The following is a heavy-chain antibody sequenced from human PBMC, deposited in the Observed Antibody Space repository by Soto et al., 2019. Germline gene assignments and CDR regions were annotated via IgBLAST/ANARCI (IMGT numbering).Heavy chain of an antibody. V-gene: IGHV5-51*01. CDR2: IYAGDSDT. J-gene: IGHJ4*02. CDR1: GFTFTTYW. CDR3: ARTKQASASSSSFSLAY. D-gene: IGHD6-19*01. Sequence: PGESLKISCKGFGFTFTTYWIAWVRQMPGKGLEWMGIIYAGDSDTRYSPSFQGQVTISADKSINTAYLQWSSVKASDTAIYYCARTKQASASSSSFSLAYWGQGTPVTSPQ.